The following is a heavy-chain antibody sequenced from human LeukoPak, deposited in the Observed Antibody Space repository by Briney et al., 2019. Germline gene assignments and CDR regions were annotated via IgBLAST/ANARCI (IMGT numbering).Heavy chain of an antibody. CDR2: IYYSGST. CDR3: ARQGYSYGSHHSPRFDY. Sequence: SETLSLTCTVSGGSISSYYWSWIRQPPGKGLEWIWYIYYSGSTNYNPSLKSRVTISVDTSKNQFSLKLSSVTAADTAVYYCARQGYSYGSHHSPRFDYWGQGTLVTVSS. J-gene: IGHJ4*02. CDR1: GGSISSYY. D-gene: IGHD5-18*01. V-gene: IGHV4-59*08.